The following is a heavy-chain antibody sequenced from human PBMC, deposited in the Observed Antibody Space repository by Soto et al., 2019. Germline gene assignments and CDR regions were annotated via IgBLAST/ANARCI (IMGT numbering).Heavy chain of an antibody. CDR1: GFTFSSYW. Sequence: PGGSLRLSCAASGFTFSSYWMHWVRQAPGKGLVWVSRINSDGSSTSYADSVKGRFTISSDNAKNTLYLQMNSLRAEDTAVYYCARFEQSYYDSSFDYFDYWGQGTLVTVSS. D-gene: IGHD3-22*01. J-gene: IGHJ4*02. V-gene: IGHV3-74*01. CDR3: ARFEQSYYDSSFDYFDY. CDR2: INSDGSST.